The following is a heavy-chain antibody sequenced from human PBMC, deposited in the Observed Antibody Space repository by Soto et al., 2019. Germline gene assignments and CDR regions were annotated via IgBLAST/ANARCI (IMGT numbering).Heavy chain of an antibody. J-gene: IGHJ4*02. D-gene: IGHD1-26*01. V-gene: IGHV3-66*01. CDR3: ARDPLGATSTY. Sequence: EVQLVESGGGLVQPGGSLRLSCAASGFTVSSNYMSWVRQAPGKGLEWVSVIYSGGSTYYADSVKGRFTISRDNSKNTLYLQMNSLRAEDTAVYYCARDPLGATSTYWGQGTLVTVSS. CDR2: IYSGGST. CDR1: GFTVSSNY.